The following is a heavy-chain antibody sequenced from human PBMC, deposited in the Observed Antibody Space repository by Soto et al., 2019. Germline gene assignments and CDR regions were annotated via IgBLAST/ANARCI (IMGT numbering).Heavy chain of an antibody. CDR2: IKPDIGGT. D-gene: IGHD6-6*01. CDR3: ASKGEIAGRAC. Sequence: GASVKVSCKASGYTFTDYYFHWVRQAPGQGLEWMGWIKPDIGGTIYAQKFQGRVTMTRDTSISKVYMEVSRLTSDDTAMYYCASKGEIAGRACWGKRTVVIVSA. V-gene: IGHV1-2*02. J-gene: IGHJ4*02. CDR1: GYTFTDYY.